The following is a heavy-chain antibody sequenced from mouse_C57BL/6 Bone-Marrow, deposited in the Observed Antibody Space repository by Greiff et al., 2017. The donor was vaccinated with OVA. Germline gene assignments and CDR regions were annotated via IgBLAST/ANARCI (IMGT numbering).Heavy chain of an antibody. CDR2: ISSGGDYI. D-gene: IGHD2-1*01. J-gene: IGHJ4*01. Sequence: EVKLVESGEGLVKPGGSLKLSCAASGFTFSSYAMSWVRQTPEKRLEWVAYISSGGDYIYYADTVKGRFTLSRDNARNTLYLQMSSLKSEDTAMYYCTRYGNPIYYAMDYWGQGTSVTVSS. CDR1: GFTFSSYA. CDR3: TRYGNPIYYAMDY. V-gene: IGHV5-9-1*02.